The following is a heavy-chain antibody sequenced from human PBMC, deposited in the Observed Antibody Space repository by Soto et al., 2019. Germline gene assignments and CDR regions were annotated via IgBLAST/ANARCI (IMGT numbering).Heavy chain of an antibody. CDR3: AKGNDFWSGYKY. V-gene: IGHV3-23*01. CDR1: GFTFSSYA. J-gene: IGHJ4*01. Sequence: GGSLRLSCAASGFTFSSYAMSWVRQAPGKGLEWVSAISGSGGSTYYVDSVKGRFTLSRDNSKNTLYLQMNSLRAEDTAVYFCAKGNDFWSGYKYWGQGTLVTVSS. CDR2: ISGSGGST. D-gene: IGHD3-3*01.